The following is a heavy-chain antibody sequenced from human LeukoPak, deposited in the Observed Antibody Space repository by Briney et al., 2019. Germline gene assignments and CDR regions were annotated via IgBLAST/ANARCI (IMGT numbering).Heavy chain of an antibody. J-gene: IGHJ4*02. CDR2: ISGSGGST. CDR3: ATARTLRVTTSFDY. Sequence: TGGPLRLSCEVSGFTFSSYAMNWVRQAPGKGLEWVSAISGSGGSTYYADSVKGRFTISRENSKNTLYLQMNRLRAEDTAVYHCATARTLRVTTSFDYWGQGTLVTVSS. V-gene: IGHV3-23*01. CDR1: GFTFSSYA. D-gene: IGHD4-17*01.